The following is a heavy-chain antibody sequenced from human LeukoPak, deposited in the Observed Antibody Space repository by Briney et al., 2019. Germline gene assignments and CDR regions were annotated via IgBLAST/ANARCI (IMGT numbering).Heavy chain of an antibody. D-gene: IGHD3-22*01. J-gene: IGHJ1*01. Sequence: GGSLRLSCAASGFTFSSYWMHWVRQAPGKGLGWVSRIKGDGKPNYADSVKGRFTISRDNAKNTVSLQMNSLRAEDTGVYYCARAPSEIGGYYPEYFRHWGQGTLVTVSS. CDR1: GFTFSSYW. V-gene: IGHV3-74*01. CDR2: IKGDGKP. CDR3: ARAPSEIGGYYPEYFRH.